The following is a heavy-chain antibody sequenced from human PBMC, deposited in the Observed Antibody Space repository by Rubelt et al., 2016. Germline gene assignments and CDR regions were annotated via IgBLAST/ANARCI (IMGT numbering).Heavy chain of an antibody. CDR3: ARDMDGLDV. J-gene: IGHJ6*02. D-gene: IGHD2-15*01. CDR2: DGPSDSYT. CDR1: GYRFSNFW. Sequence: EVQLVQSGAEVKKPGESLRISCKGSGYRFSNFWISWVRQMPGKGLEWMGRDGPSDSYTNYSASFQSHLTFPDEKSISTAYLQWSSLKASDTAMYYCARDMDGLDVWGQGTTVTVYS. V-gene: IGHV5-10-1*03.